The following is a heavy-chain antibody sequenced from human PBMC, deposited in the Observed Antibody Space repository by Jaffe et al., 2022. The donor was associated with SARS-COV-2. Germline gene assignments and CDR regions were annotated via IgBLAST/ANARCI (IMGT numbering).Heavy chain of an antibody. CDR2: IYYSGST. J-gene: IGHJ6*02. CDR1: GGSISSYY. CDR3: ARVSGSSWYANYYYYGMDV. V-gene: IGHV4-59*01. Sequence: QVQLQESGPGLVKPSETLSLTCTVSGGSISSYYWSWIRQPPGKGLEWIGYIYYSGSTNYNPSLKSRVTISVDTSKNQFSLKLSSVTAADTAVYYCARVSGSSWYANYYYYGMDVWGQGTTVTVSS. D-gene: IGHD6-13*01.